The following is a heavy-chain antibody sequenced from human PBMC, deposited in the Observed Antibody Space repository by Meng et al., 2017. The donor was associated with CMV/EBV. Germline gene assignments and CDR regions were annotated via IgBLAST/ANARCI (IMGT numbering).Heavy chain of an antibody. CDR1: GGSISSSSYY. J-gene: IGHJ4*02. CDR3: ARVARGIAVAGFDY. D-gene: IGHD6-19*01. Sequence: SETLSLTCTVSGGSISSSSYYWGWIRQPPGKGLEWIGSIYYSGSTYYNPSLKSRVTISVDTSKNQFSLKLSSVTAADTAVYYCARVARGIAVAGFDYWGQGTLVTVSS. CDR2: IYYSGST. V-gene: IGHV4-39*07.